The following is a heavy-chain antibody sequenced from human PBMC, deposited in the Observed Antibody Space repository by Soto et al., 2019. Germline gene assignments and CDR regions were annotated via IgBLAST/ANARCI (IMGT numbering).Heavy chain of an antibody. Sequence: QVQLVQSGAEVKKPGASVKVSCKASGYTFTSYDIKWVRQATGQGLEWMGWMNPSTGSTSFAQKFQGRVTMISNTSISTGYLELSSLTSEDTAVYYCARGRLVAGTVDYWGQGTLVTVSS. D-gene: IGHD1-7*01. CDR3: ARGRLVAGTVDY. CDR1: GYTFTSYD. V-gene: IGHV1-8*01. J-gene: IGHJ4*02. CDR2: MNPSTGST.